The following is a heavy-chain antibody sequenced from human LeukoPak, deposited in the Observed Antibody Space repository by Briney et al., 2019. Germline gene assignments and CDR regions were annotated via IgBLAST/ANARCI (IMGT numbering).Heavy chain of an antibody. D-gene: IGHD1-7*01. CDR3: ARLDGYNWNYTRVWIDAFDI. CDR2: IYYSGST. Sequence: SETLSLTCIVSGGSISSYYWSWIRQPPGKGLEWIGNIYYSGSTNYSPSLKSRVTISVDTSKNQFSLKLSSVTAADTAVYYCARLDGYNWNYTRVWIDAFDIWGQGTMVTVSS. V-gene: IGHV4-59*12. CDR1: GGSISSYY. J-gene: IGHJ3*02.